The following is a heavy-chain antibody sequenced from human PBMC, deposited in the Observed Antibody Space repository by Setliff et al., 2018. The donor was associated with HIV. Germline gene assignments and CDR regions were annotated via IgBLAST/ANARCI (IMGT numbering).Heavy chain of an antibody. CDR3: AKDLHPGYFDD. CDR2: IHSSGST. V-gene: IGHV4-4*07. J-gene: IGHJ4*02. Sequence: SETLSLTCTVSGGSISGYHWSWIRQPAVKGLEWIGRIHSSGSTSYNPSLKSRVTMSVDAPKNQFSLKVNSVTAADTAVYYCAKDLHPGYFDDWGQETLVTVSS. CDR1: GGSISGYH.